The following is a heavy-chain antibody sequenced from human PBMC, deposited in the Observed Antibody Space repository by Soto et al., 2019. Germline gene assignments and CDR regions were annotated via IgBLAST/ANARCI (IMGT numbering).Heavy chain of an antibody. D-gene: IGHD5-18*01. V-gene: IGHV3-13*01. CDR3: ARGGWAMVNYYYGMDV. J-gene: IGHJ6*02. Sequence: GGSLRLSCAASGFTFSSYDMHWVRQATGKGPEWVSAIGTAGDTYYPGSVKGRFTISRENAKNSLYLQMNSLRAEDTAVYYCARGGWAMVNYYYGMDVWGQGTTVTVSS. CDR2: IGTAGDT. CDR1: GFTFSSYD.